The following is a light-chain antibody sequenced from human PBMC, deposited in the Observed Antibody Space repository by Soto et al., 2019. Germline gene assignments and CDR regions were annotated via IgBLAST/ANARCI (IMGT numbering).Light chain of an antibody. V-gene: IGKV1-5*03. CDR1: QSISSW. Sequence: DIQMTQSPSTLSASVGDRVTITCRASQSISSWLAWYQQKPGKAPKLLIYKASTLESGVASRFSGSGSGTEFTLTISSLQPDDFAIYYCQHYNSYWWTFGQGTKVEIK. CDR2: KAS. CDR3: QHYNSYWWT. J-gene: IGKJ1*01.